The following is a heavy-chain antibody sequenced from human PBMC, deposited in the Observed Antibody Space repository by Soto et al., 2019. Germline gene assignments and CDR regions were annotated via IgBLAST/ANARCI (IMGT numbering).Heavy chain of an antibody. V-gene: IGHV1-69*13. CDR3: AREGDKIAAAGRGYYYYGMDV. D-gene: IGHD6-13*01. CDR2: IIPIFGTA. CDR1: GGTFSSYA. J-gene: IGHJ6*02. Sequence: SVKVSCKASGGTFSSYAISWVRQAPGQGLEWMGGIIPIFGTANYAQKFQGRVTITADESTSTAYMELSSLRSEDTAVYYCAREGDKIAAAGRGYYYYGMDVWGQGTTVTVS.